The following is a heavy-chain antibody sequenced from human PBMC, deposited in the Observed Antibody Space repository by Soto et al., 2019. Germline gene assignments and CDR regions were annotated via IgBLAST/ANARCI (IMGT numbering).Heavy chain of an antibody. V-gene: IGHV3-48*02. D-gene: IGHD1-1*01. CDR1: GFPFSSYT. J-gene: IGHJ3*02. CDR3: ARDRYNWNDVAFDI. Sequence: GGSLGLSSAASGFPFSSYTMTWVRLAPGKGLEWVSYISSSSSTIYYADSVKGRFTISRDNAKNSLYLQMNSLRDEDTAVYYCARDRYNWNDVAFDIWGQGTMVTVSS. CDR2: ISSSSSTI.